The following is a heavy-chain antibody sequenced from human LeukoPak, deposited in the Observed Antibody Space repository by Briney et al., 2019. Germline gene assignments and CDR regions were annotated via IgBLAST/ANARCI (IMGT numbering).Heavy chain of an antibody. Sequence: GGSLRLSCAASGLSFSSFAMSWVRQGPARGLEWVSSSRGNGETFYADSVKGRFTLSSDSSRNTVYFQLNNLRVEDTAIYYCARASWVSSTDAVRWGQGTLVTVSS. CDR1: GLSFSSFA. CDR2: SRGNGET. J-gene: IGHJ4*02. CDR3: ARASWVSSTDAVR. V-gene: IGHV3-23*01. D-gene: IGHD3-16*01.